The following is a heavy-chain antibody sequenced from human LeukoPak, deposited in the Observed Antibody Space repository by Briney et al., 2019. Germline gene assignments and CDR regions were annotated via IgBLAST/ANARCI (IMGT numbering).Heavy chain of an antibody. CDR1: GYTFTTYG. V-gene: IGHV1-18*01. Sequence: GAAVKVSCKASGYTFTTYGVTWVGQAPGQGLEWMGWISPYNGDTNYAQNLQGRVTLTTDTSTSTAYMELRSLRSDDTAVYYCARDGAVAAVFDYWGQGTLVTVSS. CDR2: ISPYNGDT. D-gene: IGHD6-19*01. J-gene: IGHJ4*02. CDR3: ARDGAVAAVFDY.